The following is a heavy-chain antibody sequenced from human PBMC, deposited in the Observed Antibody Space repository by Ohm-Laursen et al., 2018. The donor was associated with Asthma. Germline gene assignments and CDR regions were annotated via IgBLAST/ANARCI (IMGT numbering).Heavy chain of an antibody. CDR3: ARVRYSSSWAANWFDP. CDR1: GASISNFY. J-gene: IGHJ5*02. Sequence: TLSLTCTVSGASISNFYWNWLRQPPGKGLEWIGYIYYGGSTNYNPSLKSRVTISVDTSKNQFSLKLSSVTAADTAVYYCARVRYSSSWAANWFDPWGQGTLVTVSS. D-gene: IGHD6-13*01. V-gene: IGHV4-59*01. CDR2: IYYGGST.